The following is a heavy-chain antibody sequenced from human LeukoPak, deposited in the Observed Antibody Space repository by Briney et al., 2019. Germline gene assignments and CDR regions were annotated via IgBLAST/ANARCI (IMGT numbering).Heavy chain of an antibody. Sequence: SETLSLTCTVSGGSISSYYCSWIRQPPGKGLEWIGYTYYSGSTNYNPSLKSRVTISVDASKNQCSLKLTSVTAADTAVYYCARDGRGSRSSWFDPWGQGTLVIVSS. CDR1: GGSISSYY. CDR2: TYYSGST. V-gene: IGHV4-59*01. CDR3: ARDGRGSRSSWFDP. J-gene: IGHJ5*02. D-gene: IGHD3-10*01.